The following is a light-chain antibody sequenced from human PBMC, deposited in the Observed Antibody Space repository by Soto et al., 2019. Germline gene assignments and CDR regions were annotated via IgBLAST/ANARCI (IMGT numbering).Light chain of an antibody. J-gene: IGKJ1*01. CDR2: DAS. CDR1: QSVSNY. CDR3: QQYNNWPRT. Sequence: EIVLTQSPATLSLSPGERATLSCRPSQSVSNYLAWYQQKPGQTPRLLIYDASNRATGIPARFSGSRSGTDFTLTISSLEPEDFAVYYCQQYNNWPRTFGQGTKVDIK. V-gene: IGKV3-11*01.